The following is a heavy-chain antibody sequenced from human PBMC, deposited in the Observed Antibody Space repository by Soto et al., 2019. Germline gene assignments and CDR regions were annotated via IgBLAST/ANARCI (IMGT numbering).Heavy chain of an antibody. V-gene: IGHV3-23*01. J-gene: IGHJ3*02. CDR2: ILVGGSP. CDR3: AKATATSGGAFEI. D-gene: IGHD1-1*01. CDR1: GFICSSYD. Sequence: GSLRLSCAVSGFICSSYDMSWVRQAPGKGLEWVSTILVGGSPHYEDSVKGRFTISRDTSKNTVYLQMNSLTAGDTAVYYCAKATATSGGAFEIYGQGAMVTVSS.